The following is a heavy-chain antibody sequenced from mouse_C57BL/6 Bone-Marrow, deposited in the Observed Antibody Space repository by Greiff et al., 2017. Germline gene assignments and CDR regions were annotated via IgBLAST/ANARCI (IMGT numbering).Heavy chain of an antibody. CDR2: IDPENGDT. V-gene: IGHV14-4*01. Sequence: EVQLQQSGAELVRPGASVKLSCTASGFNIKDDYMHWVKQRPEQGLEWIGWIDPENGDTEYASKFQGKATITAHTSSNTAYLQISSLTSEDTAVYYCTVFYYGYSYYFDYWGQGTTLTVSS. CDR3: TVFYYGYSYYFDY. J-gene: IGHJ2*01. D-gene: IGHD2-2*01. CDR1: GFNIKDDY.